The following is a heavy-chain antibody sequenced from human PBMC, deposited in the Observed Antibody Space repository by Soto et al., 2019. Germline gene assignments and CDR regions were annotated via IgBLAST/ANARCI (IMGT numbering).Heavy chain of an antibody. D-gene: IGHD6-19*01. V-gene: IGHV3-30-3*01. CDR2: LSYDGSNK. J-gene: IGHJ4*02. CDR3: ARPHSSGWSKQIHY. Sequence: PGGSLTLSCPASGFTFSAYTIHWVRQAPGKGLEWVAVLSYDGSNKYCADSVKGRFTISRDNSKNTLYLQMNSLRAEDTAVYYCARPHSSGWSKQIHYWGQGTLVNVSS. CDR1: GFTFSAYT.